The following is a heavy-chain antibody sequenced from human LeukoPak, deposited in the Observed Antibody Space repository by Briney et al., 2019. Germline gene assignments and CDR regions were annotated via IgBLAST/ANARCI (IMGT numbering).Heavy chain of an antibody. J-gene: IGHJ4*02. D-gene: IGHD3-22*01. CDR3: ARDGYYYDSSGYYRFDY. V-gene: IGHV4-4*07. CDR1: GGSISGGY. CDR2: IYTSGST. Sequence: SETLSLTCTVSGGSISGGYWSWVRQPGGKGLEWIGRIYTSGSTNYNPSLTSRVTMSVDTSKNQISLTLSSVTAADTAVYYCARDGYYYDSSGYYRFDYWGQGTLVTVSS.